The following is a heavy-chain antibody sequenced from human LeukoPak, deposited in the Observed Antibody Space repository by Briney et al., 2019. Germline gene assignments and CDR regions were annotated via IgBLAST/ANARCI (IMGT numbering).Heavy chain of an antibody. CDR3: GYSYGYRRYYYYYYMDV. J-gene: IGHJ6*03. Sequence: GSSVKVSCKASGGTFSSYAISWVRQAPGLGLEWMGGIIPIFGTANYAQKFQGRVTITTDESTSTAYMELSSLRSEDTAVYYCGYSYGYRRYYYYYYMDVWGKGTTVTVSS. V-gene: IGHV1-69*05. D-gene: IGHD5-18*01. CDR2: IIPIFGTA. CDR1: GGTFSSYA.